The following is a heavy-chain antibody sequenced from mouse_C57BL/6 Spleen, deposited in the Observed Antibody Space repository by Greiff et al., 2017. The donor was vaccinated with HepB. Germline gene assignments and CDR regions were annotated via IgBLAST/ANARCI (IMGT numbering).Heavy chain of an antibody. Sequence: QVQLKQPGAELVKPGASVKLSCKASGYTFTSYWMHWVKQRPGQGLEWIGMIHPNSGSTKYNEKFKSKATLTVDKSSSTAYMQLSSLTSEDSAVYYCARSIITTVVDYFDYWGQGTTLTVSS. CDR2: IHPNSGST. D-gene: IGHD1-1*01. CDR1: GYTFTSYW. CDR3: ARSIITTVVDYFDY. J-gene: IGHJ2*01. V-gene: IGHV1-64*01.